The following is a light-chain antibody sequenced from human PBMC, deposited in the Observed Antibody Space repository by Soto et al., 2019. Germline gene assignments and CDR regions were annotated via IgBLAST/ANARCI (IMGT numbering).Light chain of an antibody. CDR1: QSVSSN. Sequence: EIVMTQSPATLSVSPGERATLSCRASQSVSSNLAWYQQKPGQAPRLLIYRASTRATGIPARFSGSGSGTEFTLTISSLQSEDFADYYCQQYNNLPRTFGQGTKVEIK. V-gene: IGKV3-15*01. CDR3: QQYNNLPRT. J-gene: IGKJ1*01. CDR2: RAS.